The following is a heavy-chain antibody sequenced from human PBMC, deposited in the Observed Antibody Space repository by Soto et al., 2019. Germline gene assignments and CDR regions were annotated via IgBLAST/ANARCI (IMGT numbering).Heavy chain of an antibody. Sequence: TTSLTSPVSGGSICSSSFDWGWIHKPPGKGLEWIGSIYYSGSTYYNPSLKSRVTISVDTSKNQFSLKLSSVTAADTAVYYCALSSSQSGFYMDVWGKRTTVTVSS. CDR3: ALSSSQSGFYMDV. V-gene: IGHV4-39*05. J-gene: IGHJ6*03. CDR1: GGSICSSSFD. CDR2: IYYSGST. D-gene: IGHD6-13*01.